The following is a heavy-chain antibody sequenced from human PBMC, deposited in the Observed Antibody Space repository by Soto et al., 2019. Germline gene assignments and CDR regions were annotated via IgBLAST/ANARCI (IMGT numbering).Heavy chain of an antibody. V-gene: IGHV3-49*03. Sequence: PGGSLRLSCTASGFTFGDYAMSWFRQAPGKGLEWVGFIRSKAYGGTTEYAASVKGRFTISRDDSKSIAYLQMNSLKTEDTAVYYCTSIGYYYDSSGYYYGYYYYGMDVWGQGTTVTVSS. J-gene: IGHJ6*02. CDR1: GFTFGDYA. CDR3: TSIGYYYDSSGYYYGYYYYGMDV. CDR2: IRSKAYGGTT. D-gene: IGHD3-22*01.